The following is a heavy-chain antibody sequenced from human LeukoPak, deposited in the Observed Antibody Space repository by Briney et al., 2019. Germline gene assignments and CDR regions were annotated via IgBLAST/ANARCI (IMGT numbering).Heavy chain of an antibody. V-gene: IGHV4-30-4*01. CDR1: GGSISSGDYY. D-gene: IGHD2-2*01. J-gene: IGHJ6*02. Sequence: PSETLSLTCTVSGGSISSGDYYWSWIRQPPGKGLEWIAYMYYSGSTYYNPSLKSRVTMSADTSKNQFSLNLSSVTAADTAVYYCARDVVVVPAAIHYGMDVWGQGTTVTVSS. CDR3: ARDVVVVPAAIHYGMDV. CDR2: MYYSGST.